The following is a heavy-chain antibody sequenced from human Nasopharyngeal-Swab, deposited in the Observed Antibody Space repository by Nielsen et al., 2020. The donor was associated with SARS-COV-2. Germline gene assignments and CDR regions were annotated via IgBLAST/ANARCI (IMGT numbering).Heavy chain of an antibody. CDR1: GYTLTGYY. J-gene: IGHJ4*02. D-gene: IGHD1-26*01. CDR2: INPNSGGT. V-gene: IGHV1-2*06. Sequence: ASVKVSCKASGYTLTGYYMHWVRQAPGQGLEWMGRINPNSGGTNYAQKFQGRVTMTRDTSISTAYMELSRLRSDDTAVYYCARDLWAVGATSNWGQGTLVTVSS. CDR3: ARDLWAVGATSN.